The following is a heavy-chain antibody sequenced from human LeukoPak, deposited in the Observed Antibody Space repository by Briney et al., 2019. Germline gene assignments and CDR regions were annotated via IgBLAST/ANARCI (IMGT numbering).Heavy chain of an antibody. CDR2: ISGSGGST. J-gene: IGHJ6*02. Sequence: GGSLRLSCAASGFTFSSYAMSWVRQAPGKGLEWVSAISGSGGSTYYADSAKGRFTISRDNSRNTLYLQMNSLRAEDTAVYYCATPLGASAPPYYYYGMDVWGQGTTVTVSS. CDR1: GFTFSSYA. D-gene: IGHD2-2*01. CDR3: ATPLGASAPPYYYYGMDV. V-gene: IGHV3-23*01.